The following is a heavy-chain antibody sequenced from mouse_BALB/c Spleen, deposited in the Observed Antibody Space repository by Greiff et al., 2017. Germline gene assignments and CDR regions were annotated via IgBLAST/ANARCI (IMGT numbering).Heavy chain of an antibody. J-gene: IGHJ2*01. Sequence: VQLQQSGAELAKPGASVKMSCKASGYTFTSYWMHWVKQRPGQGLEWIGYINPSTGYTEYNQKFKDKATLTADKSSSTAYMQLSSLTSEDSAVYYCARGVRRKYFDYWGQGTTLTVSS. CDR2: INPSTGYT. D-gene: IGHD2-14*01. V-gene: IGHV1-7*01. CDR1: GYTFTSYW. CDR3: ARGVRRKYFDY.